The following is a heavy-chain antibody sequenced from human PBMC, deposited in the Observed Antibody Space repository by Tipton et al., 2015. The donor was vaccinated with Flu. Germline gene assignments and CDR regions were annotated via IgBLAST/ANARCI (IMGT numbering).Heavy chain of an antibody. CDR2: IYYSGST. D-gene: IGHD2-2*02. CDR1: GGSVSSGSYY. Sequence: TLSLTCTVSGGSVSSGSYYWSWIRQPPGKGLEWIGYIYYSGSTNYNPSLKSRVTISVDTSKNQFSLKLSSVTAADTAVYYCARIVVVPAAINYYYYYYMDVWGKGTTVTVSS. CDR3: ARIVVVPAAINYYYYYYMDV. V-gene: IGHV4-61*01. J-gene: IGHJ6*03.